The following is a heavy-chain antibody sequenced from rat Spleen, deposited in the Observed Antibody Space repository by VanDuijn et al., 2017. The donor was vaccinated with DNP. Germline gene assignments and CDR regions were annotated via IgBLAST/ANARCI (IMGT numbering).Heavy chain of an antibody. V-gene: IGHV4-2*01. CDR1: GFNFNDYW. CDR2: INKDSRTI. CDR3: ERADYYTLYYFDY. Sequence: EVKLVESGGGLVQPGRSLKLSCAASGFNFNDYWMGWVRQAPGKGLEWIGEINKDSRTINYTPSLKDKFTISRDNAQNTLYLQMSKLGSEDTAIYYCERADYYTLYYFDYWGQGVMVAVSS. J-gene: IGHJ2*01. D-gene: IGHD1-1*01.